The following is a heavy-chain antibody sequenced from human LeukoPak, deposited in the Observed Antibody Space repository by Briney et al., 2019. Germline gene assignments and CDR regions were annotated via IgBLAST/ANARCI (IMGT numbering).Heavy chain of an antibody. CDR3: AKDSIAARRVDY. D-gene: IGHD6-6*01. V-gene: IGHV3-30*02. J-gene: IGHJ4*02. CDR2: IRYDGSNK. Sequence: AGGSLRLSCAASGFTFSSYGMHWVRQAPGKGLEWVAFIRYDGSNKYYADSVKSRFTISRDNSKNTLYLQMNSLRAEDTAVYYCAKDSIAARRVDYWGQGTLVTVSS. CDR1: GFTFSSYG.